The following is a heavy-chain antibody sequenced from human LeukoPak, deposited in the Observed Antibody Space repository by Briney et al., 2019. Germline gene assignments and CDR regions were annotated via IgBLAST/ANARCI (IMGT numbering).Heavy chain of an antibody. J-gene: IGHJ4*02. V-gene: IGHV3-7*01. CDR3: ARDHDGGYSYGSN. CDR1: GFTFSSYW. Sequence: GGSLRLSCAASGFTFSSYWMSWVRQAPGKGLEWVANIKQDGSEKYYVDSVKGRFTISRDNAKNSLYLQMNSLRAEDTAVYYCARDHDGGYSYGSNWGQGTLVTVSS. D-gene: IGHD5-18*01. CDR2: IKQDGSEK.